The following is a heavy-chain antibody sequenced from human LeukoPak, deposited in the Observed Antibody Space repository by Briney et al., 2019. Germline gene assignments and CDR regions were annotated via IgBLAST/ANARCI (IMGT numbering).Heavy chain of an antibody. V-gene: IGHV5-51*01. D-gene: IGHD1-26*01. Sequence: GESLKISCKTSGYSFTRYWIAWVRQTPGKGLEWMGIVYPDDSDTRYSPASQGPVTISADKSITTAYLHWSSLKASDTAVYYCARPRGTYFPFDYWGQGTLVTVSS. CDR3: ARPRGTYFPFDY. CDR2: VYPDDSDT. J-gene: IGHJ4*02. CDR1: GYSFTRYW.